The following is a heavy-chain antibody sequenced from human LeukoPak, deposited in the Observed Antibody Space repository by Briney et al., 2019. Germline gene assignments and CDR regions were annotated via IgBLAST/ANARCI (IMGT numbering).Heavy chain of an antibody. Sequence: GGSLRLSCAASGFTVSSNYMSWVRQAPGKGLEWVAVIWYDGSNKYYADSVKGRFTISRDNSKNTLYLQMNSLRAEDTAVYYCARDSNGDYYFDYWGQGTLVTVSS. D-gene: IGHD4-17*01. CDR1: GFTVSSNY. CDR2: IWYDGSNK. J-gene: IGHJ4*02. CDR3: ARDSNGDYYFDY. V-gene: IGHV3-33*08.